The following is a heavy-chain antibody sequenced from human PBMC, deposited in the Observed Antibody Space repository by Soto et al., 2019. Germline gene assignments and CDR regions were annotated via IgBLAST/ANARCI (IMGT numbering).Heavy chain of an antibody. J-gene: IGHJ6*02. D-gene: IGHD3-16*01. V-gene: IGHV1-18*01. CDR3: AMVDVYVTPSPQDV. CDR2: ITAYNGNT. Sequence: QVQLVQSGAEVKNPGASVKVSCKASGYSFTRYGIGWARQAPGKGLEWMGWITAYNGNTNYAQNLQGRLTLTTDTSTTPAYMELRSLRSNDTAIYYCAMVDVYVTPSPQDVWGQGTTVTVSS. CDR1: GYSFTRYG.